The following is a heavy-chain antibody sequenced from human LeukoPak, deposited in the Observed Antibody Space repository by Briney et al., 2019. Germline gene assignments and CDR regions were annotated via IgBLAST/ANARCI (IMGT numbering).Heavy chain of an antibody. Sequence: PSETLSLTCTVSGGSISSYYWSWIRQPPGKGLEWIGYIYYSGSTNYNPSLKSRVTISVDTSKNQFSLKLSSVTAADTAVYYCATAPMVAAEYWGQGTLVTVSS. D-gene: IGHD4/OR15-4a*01. V-gene: IGHV4-59*12. J-gene: IGHJ4*02. CDR2: IYYSGST. CDR1: GGSISSYY. CDR3: ATAPMVAAEY.